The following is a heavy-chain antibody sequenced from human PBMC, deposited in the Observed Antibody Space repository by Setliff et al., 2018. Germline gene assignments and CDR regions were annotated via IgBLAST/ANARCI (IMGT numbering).Heavy chain of an antibody. CDR1: GGSISSYY. Sequence: PSETLSLTCTVSGGSISSYYWSWIRQPAGKGLEWIGHIYIGGSANYNPSLKSRVTMSIDTSKNQFSLKLNSVTAADMAVYYCAREQWLDPPGYYYMDVWAKGQWSP. V-gene: IGHV4-4*07. J-gene: IGHJ6*03. CDR2: IYIGGSA. D-gene: IGHD6-19*01. CDR3: AREQWLDPPGYYYMDV.